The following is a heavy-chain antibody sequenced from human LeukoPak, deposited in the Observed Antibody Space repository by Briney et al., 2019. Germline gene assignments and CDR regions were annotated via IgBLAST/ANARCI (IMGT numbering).Heavy chain of an antibody. Sequence: LSGGSLRLSCAASGFTVSSNYMSWVRQAPGKGLEGVSVIYSGGSTYYADSVKGRFTISRDNSKNTLYLQMNSLRAEDTAVYYCARDPRYYDSSGYYYDYGMDVWGQGTTVTVSS. J-gene: IGHJ6*02. V-gene: IGHV3-53*01. CDR3: ARDPRYYDSSGYYYDYGMDV. CDR1: GFTVSSNY. CDR2: IYSGGST. D-gene: IGHD3-22*01.